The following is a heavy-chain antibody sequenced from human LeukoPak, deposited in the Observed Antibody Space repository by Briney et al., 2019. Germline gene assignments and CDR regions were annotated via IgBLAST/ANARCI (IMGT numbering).Heavy chain of an antibody. J-gene: IGHJ4*02. D-gene: IGHD3-16*02. CDR2: IYYSGST. CDR1: GGSISSYY. CDR3: YVWGSYRED. Sequence: PSETLSLTCSVSGGSISSYYWSWIRQPPGKGLEWIGYIYYSGSTNYNPSLKSRVTISVDTSKNQFSLKLSSVTAADTAVYYCYVWGSYREDWGQGTLVTVSS. V-gene: IGHV4-59*08.